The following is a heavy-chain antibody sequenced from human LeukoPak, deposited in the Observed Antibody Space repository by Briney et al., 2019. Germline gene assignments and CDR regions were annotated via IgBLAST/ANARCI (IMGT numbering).Heavy chain of an antibody. CDR2: IYYSGET. CDR3: AETNTQDWFDP. D-gene: IGHD1-1*01. J-gene: IGHJ5*02. Sequence: SETLSLTCRVSGGSISSTNYYWGWIRQPPGEGLEWIASIYYSGETFYNPSLESRVAISVDTSSNEVFLDLFSVTAADTAMYYCAETNTQDWFDPWGRGTLVTVSS. V-gene: IGHV4-39*07. CDR1: GGSISSTNYY.